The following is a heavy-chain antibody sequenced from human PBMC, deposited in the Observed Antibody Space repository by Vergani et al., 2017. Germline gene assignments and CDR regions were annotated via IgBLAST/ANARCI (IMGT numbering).Heavy chain of an antibody. CDR1: GFTFSSYS. Sequence: EVQLVESGGGLVKPGGSLRLSCAASGFTFSSYSMNWVRQAPGKGLEWVSSISSSSSYIYYADSVKGRFTISRDNAKNSLYLQMNGLRAEDTAVYYCARADYYVSSGYYPYYFDDWGQATLVTVSS. D-gene: IGHD3-22*01. V-gene: IGHV3-21*01. CDR2: ISSSSSYI. CDR3: ARADYYVSSGYYPYYFDD. J-gene: IGHJ4*02.